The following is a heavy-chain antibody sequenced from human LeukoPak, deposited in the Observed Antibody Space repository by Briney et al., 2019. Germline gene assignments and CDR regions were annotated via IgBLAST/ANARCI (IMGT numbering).Heavy chain of an antibody. V-gene: IGHV4-34*01. D-gene: IGHD2-21*02. Sequence: SSETLSLTCAVYGGSFSGYYWSWIRQPPGKGLEWIGEINHSGSTNYNPSLKSRVTISVDTSKNQFSLKLSSVTAADTAVYYCARVVVTALSHPFDIWGQGTMVTVSS. CDR1: GGSFSGYY. J-gene: IGHJ3*02. CDR2: INHSGST. CDR3: ARVVVTALSHPFDI.